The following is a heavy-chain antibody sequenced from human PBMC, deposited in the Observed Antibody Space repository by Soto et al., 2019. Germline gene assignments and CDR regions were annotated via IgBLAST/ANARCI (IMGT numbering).Heavy chain of an antibody. J-gene: IGHJ3*02. CDR3: AQTLGNYSGWYKLRAFDI. D-gene: IGHD6-19*01. V-gene: IGHV4-39*01. Sequence: SETLSLTCTVSGGSISSSSYYWGWIRQPPGKGLEWIGSIYYSGSTYYNPSLKSRVTISVDTSKNQFSLKLSSVTAADTAVYYCAQTLGNYSGWYKLRAFDIWGQGTMVTVSS. CDR1: GGSISSSSYY. CDR2: IYYSGST.